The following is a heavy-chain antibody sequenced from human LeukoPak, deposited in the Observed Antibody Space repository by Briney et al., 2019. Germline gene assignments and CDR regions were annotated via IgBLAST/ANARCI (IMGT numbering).Heavy chain of an antibody. V-gene: IGHV4-59*01. J-gene: IGHJ6*02. Sequence: SETLSLTCTVSGGSTSSYYWSWIRQPPGKGLEWIGYIYYSGSTNYNPSLKSRVTISVDTSKNQFSLKLSSVTAADTAVYYCASANYGDTPRQNRYYYYGMDVWGQGTTVTVSS. D-gene: IGHD4-17*01. CDR3: ASANYGDTPRQNRYYYYGMDV. CDR1: GGSTSSYY. CDR2: IYYSGST.